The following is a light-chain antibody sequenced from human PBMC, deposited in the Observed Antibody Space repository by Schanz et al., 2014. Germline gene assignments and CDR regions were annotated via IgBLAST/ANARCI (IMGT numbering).Light chain of an antibody. Sequence: EIVMTQSPATLSVSPGERATLSCRASQSVTSNLAWYHQKPGQAPRLLIYGASTRATGIPDRFSGSGSGTEFTLTISSLQSEDFAVYYCQQYNNWPLYTFGQGTKLEI. CDR1: QSVTSN. CDR2: GAS. J-gene: IGKJ2*01. CDR3: QQYNNWPLYT. V-gene: IGKV3-15*01.